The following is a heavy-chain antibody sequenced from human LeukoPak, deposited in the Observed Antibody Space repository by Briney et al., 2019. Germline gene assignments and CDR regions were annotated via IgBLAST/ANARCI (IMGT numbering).Heavy chain of an antibody. CDR1: GFTFSSYW. CDR3: ARGAYITDFWSGSYYYYMDV. J-gene: IGHJ6*03. D-gene: IGHD3-3*01. Sequence: PGGSLRLSCAASGFTFSSYWMHWVRQAPGKGLVWVSRIKSDGSSTTYADSVKGRFTISRDDAKNTLYLQMNSQRAEDTAVYYCARGAYITDFWSGSYYYYMDVWGKGTTVTVSS. V-gene: IGHV3-74*01. CDR2: IKSDGSST.